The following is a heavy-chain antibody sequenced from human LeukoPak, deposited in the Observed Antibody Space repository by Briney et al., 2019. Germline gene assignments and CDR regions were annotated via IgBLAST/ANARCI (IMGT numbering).Heavy chain of an antibody. J-gene: IGHJ5*02. V-gene: IGHV4-34*01. CDR3: AREGGYSYGYDL. Sequence: SETLSLTCAVYGGSFSGYYWSWIRQPPEKGLEWIGEINHSGSTNYNPSLKSRVSMSIDTSKNQFSLKLRSVTAADTAIYYCAREGGYSYGYDLWGQGTLVTVSS. D-gene: IGHD5-18*01. CDR1: GGSFSGYY. CDR2: INHSGST.